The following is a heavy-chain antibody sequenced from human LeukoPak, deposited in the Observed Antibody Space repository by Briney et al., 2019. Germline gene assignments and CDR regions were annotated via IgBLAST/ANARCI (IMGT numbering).Heavy chain of an antibody. Sequence: SKTLSLTCAVYGGSFSGYYWSWIRQPPGKGLEWIGEINHSGSTNYNPSLKSRVTISVDTSKNQFSLKLSSVTAADTAVYYCARVRTRGYSSSWYRGSWFDPWGQGTLVTVSS. CDR2: INHSGST. CDR3: ARVRTRGYSSSWYRGSWFDP. D-gene: IGHD6-13*01. V-gene: IGHV4-34*01. J-gene: IGHJ5*02. CDR1: GGSFSGYY.